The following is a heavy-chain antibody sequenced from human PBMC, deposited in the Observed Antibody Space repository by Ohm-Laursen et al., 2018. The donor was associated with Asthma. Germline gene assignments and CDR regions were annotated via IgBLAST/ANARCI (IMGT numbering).Heavy chain of an antibody. CDR2: ISAYNGNT. D-gene: IGHD3-9*01. Sequence: SVKVSCKASGYTFTSYGISWVRQAPGQGLEWMGWISAYNGNTNYAQKLQGRVTMTTDTSTSTAYMELRSLRSDDTAVYYCARGYYDILTGYPSSGMDVWGQGTTVTVSS. J-gene: IGHJ6*02. CDR3: ARGYYDILTGYPSSGMDV. V-gene: IGHV1-18*04. CDR1: GYTFTSYG.